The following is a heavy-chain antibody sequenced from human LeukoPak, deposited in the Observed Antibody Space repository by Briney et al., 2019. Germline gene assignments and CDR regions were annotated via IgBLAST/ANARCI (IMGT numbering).Heavy chain of an antibody. CDR1: GFTFTIYE. CDR2: ISSSGSTK. V-gene: IGHV3-48*03. Sequence: PGGSLRLSCAASGFTFTIYEMNWVRQAPGKGLEWVSYISSSGSTKYYADSVKGRFTISRDNAKNSLYLQMNSLRAEDTAVYYCAELGITMIGGVWGKGTTVTISS. CDR3: AELGITMIGGV. D-gene: IGHD3-10*02. J-gene: IGHJ6*04.